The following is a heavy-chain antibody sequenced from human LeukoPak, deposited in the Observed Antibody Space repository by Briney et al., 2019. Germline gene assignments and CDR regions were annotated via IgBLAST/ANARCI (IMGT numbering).Heavy chain of an antibody. D-gene: IGHD6-13*01. Sequence: GGSLRLSCAASGFTFSSYGMTWVRQAPGKGLEWVSSISSSSYTYYAESIRGRFTISRDNAKNSLHLQMSSLRVEDTAVYYCARNTSRGDNWGQGTLVTVSS. J-gene: IGHJ4*02. CDR3: ARNTSRGDN. CDR2: ISSSSYT. V-gene: IGHV3-21*01. CDR1: GFTFSSYG.